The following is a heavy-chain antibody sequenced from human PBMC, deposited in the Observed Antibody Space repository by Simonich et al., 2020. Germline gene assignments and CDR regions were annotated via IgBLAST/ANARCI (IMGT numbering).Heavy chain of an antibody. CDR3: ARDRNWGWFDP. CDR2: ISYDGSNK. J-gene: IGHJ5*02. CDR1: GFTFSSYA. Sequence: QVQLVESGGGVVQPGRSLRLSCAASGFTFSSYAMHWVGQAPGKGLEWVAVISYDGSNKYYADSVKGRFTISRDNSKNTLYLQMNSLRAEDTAVYYCARDRNWGWFDPWGQGTLVTVSS. V-gene: IGHV3-30*07. D-gene: IGHD7-27*01.